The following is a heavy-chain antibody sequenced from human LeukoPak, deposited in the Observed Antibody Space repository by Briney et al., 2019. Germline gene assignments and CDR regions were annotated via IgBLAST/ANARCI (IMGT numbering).Heavy chain of an antibody. CDR3: ARDQASYYGMDV. CDR2: IWYDGSNK. J-gene: IGHJ6*02. Sequence: GGSLRLSCAASGFTFSSYGMHWVRQAPGKGLEWVAVIWYDGSNKYYADSVKGRFTISRDNSKNTLYLQMNSLRAEDTAVYYCARDQASYYGMDVWGQGTTVTVSS. V-gene: IGHV3-33*01. CDR1: GFTFSSYG.